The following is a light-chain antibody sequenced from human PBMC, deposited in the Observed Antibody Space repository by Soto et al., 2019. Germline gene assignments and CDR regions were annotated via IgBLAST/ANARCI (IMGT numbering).Light chain of an antibody. CDR3: SSYTTTDPYV. CDR2: EVS. J-gene: IGLJ1*01. Sequence: QSALTQPGSVSGSPGQSITISCTGTSSDVGAYDFVSWYQQHPGKAPKYLIYEVSNRPSGVSDRFSGSKSGTTASLTISGLQAEDEADYYCSSYTTTDPYVFGTGTKLTVL. V-gene: IGLV2-14*01. CDR1: SSDVGAYDF.